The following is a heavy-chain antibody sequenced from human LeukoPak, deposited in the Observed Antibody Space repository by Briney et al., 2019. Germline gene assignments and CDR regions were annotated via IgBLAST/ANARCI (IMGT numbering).Heavy chain of an antibody. CDR1: GGSISSYY. V-gene: IGHV4-59*01. CDR3: ARHGSDWSFDY. Sequence: PSETLSLTCTVSGGSISSYYWSWTRQPPGKGLEWIGYIDYSGSTTYNPSLKSRVTISVDTSKNHFSLKLSSVTAADTAIYYCARHGSDWSFDYWGQGTPVTVSS. CDR2: IDYSGST. D-gene: IGHD6-19*01. J-gene: IGHJ4*02.